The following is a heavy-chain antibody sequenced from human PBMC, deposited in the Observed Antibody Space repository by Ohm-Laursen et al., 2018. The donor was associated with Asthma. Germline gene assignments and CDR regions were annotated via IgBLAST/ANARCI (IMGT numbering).Heavy chain of an antibody. V-gene: IGHV1-69*01. CDR2: IIPIFGTA. D-gene: IGHD4-17*01. Sequence: GSSVKVSCKASGGTFSSYAISWVRQAPGQGLEWMGGIIPIFGTANYAQKFQGRVTITADESTSTAYMELSSLRSEDTAVYYCARDRDYGDYAFYYYGMDVWGQGTTVTVSS. CDR1: GGTFSSYA. CDR3: ARDRDYGDYAFYYYGMDV. J-gene: IGHJ6*02.